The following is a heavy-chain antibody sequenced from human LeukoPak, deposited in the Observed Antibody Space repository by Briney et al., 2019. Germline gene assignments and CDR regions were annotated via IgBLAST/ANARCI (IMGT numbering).Heavy chain of an antibody. CDR1: GFTFRSYA. V-gene: IGHV3-30*15. CDR2: ISDDGSRQ. Sequence: GGSLRLSCAASGFTFRSYAMHWVRQAPGKGLERVAVISDDGSRQHYADFLEGRFTITRDNSKNTVSLQMSSLTSEDTAVYFCAREQPGDGWSGFDYWGQGTLVTVSS. CDR3: AREQPGDGWSGFDY. D-gene: IGHD6-19*01. J-gene: IGHJ4*02.